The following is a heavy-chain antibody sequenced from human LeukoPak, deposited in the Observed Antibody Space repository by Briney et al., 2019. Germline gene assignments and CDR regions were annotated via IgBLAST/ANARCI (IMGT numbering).Heavy chain of an antibody. CDR3: ARGYSSSWYYFDY. D-gene: IGHD6-13*01. J-gene: IGHJ4*02. CDR1: GGSINNYY. CDR2: IHYSGST. V-gene: IGHV4-59*08. Sequence: PSETLSLTCTVSGGSINNYYWSWIRQPPGKGLEWIGYIHYSGSTNYNPSLKSRATISVDTSKSQFSLKLSSVTAADTAIYCCARGYSSSWYYFDYWGQGTLVTVSS.